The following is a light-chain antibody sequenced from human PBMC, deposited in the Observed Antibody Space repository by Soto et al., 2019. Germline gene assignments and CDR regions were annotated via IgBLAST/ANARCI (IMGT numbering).Light chain of an antibody. J-gene: IGKJ5*01. Sequence: EIVMTQSPATLSVSPGERATLSCRASQSISNNLAWYQHKAGQAPRLLIYGASSRVTGIPPRFSGSGSGTEFTLTITSLQSEDFAVYYCQQYNSWPPITFGQGTRLEIK. CDR2: GAS. V-gene: IGKV3-15*01. CDR1: QSISNN. CDR3: QQYNSWPPIT.